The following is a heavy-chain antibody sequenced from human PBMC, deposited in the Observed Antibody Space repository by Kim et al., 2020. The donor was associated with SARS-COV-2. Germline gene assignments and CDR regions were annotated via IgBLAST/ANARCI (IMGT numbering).Heavy chain of an antibody. D-gene: IGHD2-2*01. J-gene: IGHJ6*02. CDR1: GFTFSSYG. V-gene: IGHV3-30*18. CDR3: AKDQWDIVVVPAATHPNYYYYGMDV. Sequence: GVSLRLSCAASGFTFSSYGMHWVRQAPGKGLEWVAVISYDGSNKYYADSVKGRFTISRDNSKNTLYLQMNSLRAEDTAVYYCAKDQWDIVVVPAATHPNYYYYGMDVWGQGTTVTVSS. CDR2: ISYDGSNK.